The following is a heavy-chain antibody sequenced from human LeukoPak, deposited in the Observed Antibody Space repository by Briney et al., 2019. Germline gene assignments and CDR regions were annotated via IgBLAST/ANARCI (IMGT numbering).Heavy chain of an antibody. Sequence: GRFLRLSCAASGFTFDDYAMHWVRQAPGKGLEWVSGISWNSGSIGYADSVKGRFTISRDNAKNSLYLQMNSLRAEDTALYYCAKSGSGSYWGYYFDYWGQGTLVTVSS. CDR2: ISWNSGSI. CDR1: GFTFDDYA. V-gene: IGHV3-9*01. D-gene: IGHD3-10*01. J-gene: IGHJ4*02. CDR3: AKSGSGSYWGYYFDY.